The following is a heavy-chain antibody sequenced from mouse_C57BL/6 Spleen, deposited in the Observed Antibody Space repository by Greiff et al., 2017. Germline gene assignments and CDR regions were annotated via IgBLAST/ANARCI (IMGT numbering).Heavy chain of an antibody. CDR1: GFTFSNYW. CDR2: IRLKSDNYAT. D-gene: IGHD2-4*01. CDR3: TVYDYDFHAMDD. V-gene: IGHV6-3*01. Sequence: EVHLVESGGGLVQPGGSMKLSCVASGFTFSNYWMNWVRQSPEKGLEWVAQIRLKSDNYATHYAESVKGRFTISRDDSNSSVYLQMNNLRAEDTGIYYCTVYDYDFHAMDDWGQGTSVTVSS. J-gene: IGHJ4*01.